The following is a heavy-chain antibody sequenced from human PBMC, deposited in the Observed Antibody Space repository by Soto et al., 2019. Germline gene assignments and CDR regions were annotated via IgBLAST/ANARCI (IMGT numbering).Heavy chain of an antibody. J-gene: IGHJ6*03. D-gene: IGHD3-3*01. CDR2: ISGSGGST. Sequence: VQLLESGGGLVQPGGSLRLSCAASGFTFSSYAMSWVRQAPGKGLEWVSAISGSGGSTYYADSVKGRFTISRDNSKNTLYLQMNSLRAEDTAVYYCAKGSGYDFWSGYRTYYYYYYMDVWGKGTTVTVSS. CDR1: GFTFSSYA. CDR3: AKGSGYDFWSGYRTYYYYYYMDV. V-gene: IGHV3-23*01.